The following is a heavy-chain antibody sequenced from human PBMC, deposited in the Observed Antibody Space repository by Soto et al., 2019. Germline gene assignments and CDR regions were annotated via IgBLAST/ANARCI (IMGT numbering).Heavy chain of an antibody. D-gene: IGHD2-21*02. J-gene: IGHJ5*02. Sequence: PSETLALTCAVSGDTISSGGYSGSWIRQPPGKGLEWIGSIYYSGSTYYNPSLKSRVTVSVDTSKNQFSLKLSSVTAADTAVYYCARHPSDFWFDTWGQGTLVTVFS. CDR3: ARHPSDFWFDT. CDR1: GDTISSGGYS. CDR2: IYYSGST. V-gene: IGHV4-30-2*03.